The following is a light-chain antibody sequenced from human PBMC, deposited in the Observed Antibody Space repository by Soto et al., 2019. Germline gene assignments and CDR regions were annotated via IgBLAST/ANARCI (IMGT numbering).Light chain of an antibody. Sequence: DIQMTQSPSTLSASVGDRVTITCRASQSISSWLAWYQQKPGKAPKLLIYDASSLESGVPSRFSGSGSGTEFTLTISSLQPDDFATYYCQQYNSYSPLWT. CDR3: QQYNSYSPLWT. CDR1: QSISSW. CDR2: DAS. J-gene: IGKJ1*01. V-gene: IGKV1-5*01.